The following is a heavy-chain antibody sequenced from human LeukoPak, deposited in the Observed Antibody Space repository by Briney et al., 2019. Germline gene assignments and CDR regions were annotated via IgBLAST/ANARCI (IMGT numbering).Heavy chain of an antibody. Sequence: PGGSLRLSCAASGFTFSSSAMTWVRQAPGKGLEWVSSLTGGSDNSEHVDSVKGRFSISRDNSKNTLYLQMNSLTAEDTAVYYCVRGWQQLGSWGRGTLVTVSS. J-gene: IGHJ5*02. CDR3: VRGWQQLGS. D-gene: IGHD1-1*01. CDR2: LTGGSDNS. CDR1: GFTFSSSA. V-gene: IGHV3-23*01.